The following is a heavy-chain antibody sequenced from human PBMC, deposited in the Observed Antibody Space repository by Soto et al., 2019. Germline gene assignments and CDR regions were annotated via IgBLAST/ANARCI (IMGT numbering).Heavy chain of an antibody. V-gene: IGHV1-69*01. CDR2: IIPIFKTT. CDR3: ARDRIRMGTRTVVLITKYYYYGMDV. D-gene: IGHD3-22*01. J-gene: IGHJ6*02. Sequence: QVQMVQSGAEVKKPGSSVKVSCKASGGTFSSYAVSWVRQAPGQGLEWMGGIIPIFKTTNYARKLQGRVTITAYESTSTDYTEVSSMRSEDTDVYYLARDRIRMGTRTVVLITKYYYYGMDVWGQGTKVTVSS. CDR1: GGTFSSYA.